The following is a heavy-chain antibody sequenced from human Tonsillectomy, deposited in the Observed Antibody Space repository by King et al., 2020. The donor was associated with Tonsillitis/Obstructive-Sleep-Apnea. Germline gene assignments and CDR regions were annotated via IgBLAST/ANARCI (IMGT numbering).Heavy chain of an antibody. J-gene: IGHJ5*02. V-gene: IGHV3-23*04. Sequence: VQLVESGGGLVQPGGSLRLSCAASGFTFSSYAMSWVRQAPGKGLEWVSAISGSGGSTYYADSVKGRFTISRDNSKNTLYLQINSLRAEDTAVYYCAKYGRLGELSLGWFDPWGQGTLVTVSS. D-gene: IGHD3-16*02. CDR1: GFTFSSYA. CDR2: ISGSGGST. CDR3: AKYGRLGELSLGWFDP.